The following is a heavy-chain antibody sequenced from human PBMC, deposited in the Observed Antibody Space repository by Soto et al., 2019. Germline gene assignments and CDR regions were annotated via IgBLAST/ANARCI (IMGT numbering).Heavy chain of an antibody. J-gene: IGHJ4*02. Sequence: SETLSLTCTVSGGFISSYYWSWIRQSPGKGLELIGYIHHTGSTNYNPSLKSRVTMSLDTSRNQISLKLYSVTAADTAVYYCARCIDSSGFYLSSCWGQGPLVTVSS. V-gene: IGHV4-59*01. D-gene: IGHD3-22*01. CDR3: ARCIDSSGFYLSSC. CDR1: GGFISSYY. CDR2: IHHTGST.